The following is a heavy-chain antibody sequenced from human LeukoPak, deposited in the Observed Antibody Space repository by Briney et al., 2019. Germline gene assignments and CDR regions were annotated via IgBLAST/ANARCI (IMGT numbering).Heavy chain of an antibody. CDR1: GGSFSGYY. D-gene: IGHD3-10*01. J-gene: IGHJ2*01. V-gene: IGHV4-34*01. CDR3: ARRYYGSGSYRLRYFDL. Sequence: PSETLSLTCAVYGGSFSGYYWSWIRQPLGKGLEWIGEINHSGSTNYNPSLKSRVTISVDTSKNQFSLKLSSVTAADTAVYYCARRYYGSGSYRLRYFDLWGRGTLVTVSS. CDR2: INHSGST.